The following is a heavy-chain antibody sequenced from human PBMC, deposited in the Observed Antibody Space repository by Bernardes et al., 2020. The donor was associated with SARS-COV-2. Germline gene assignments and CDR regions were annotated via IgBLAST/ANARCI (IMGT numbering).Heavy chain of an antibody. CDR2: INHSGVT. J-gene: IGHJ4*02. D-gene: IGHD3-10*01. Sequence: ETLSLTCAVHGGSLISYYWSWVRQPPGTGLEWIGQINHSGVTNYNPTLKSRVSISVDTSKNQFSLRLTYVTAADTAIYYCARGAKVLEYWGQGTLVSVS. V-gene: IGHV4-34*01. CDR1: GGSLISYY. CDR3: ARGAKVLEY.